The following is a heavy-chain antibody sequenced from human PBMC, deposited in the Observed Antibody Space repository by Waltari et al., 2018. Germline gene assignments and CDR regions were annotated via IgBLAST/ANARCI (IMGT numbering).Heavy chain of an antibody. D-gene: IGHD2-2*01. V-gene: IGHV1-69*10. CDR1: GGTFSSYA. CDR3: ARGYCSSTSCYEVYGMDV. Sequence: QVQLVQSGAEVKKPGSSVKVSCKASGGTFSSYAISWVRQAPGQGLEWMGGIIPILGIANYAQKFQGRVTMTADKSTSTAYMELSSLRSEDTAVYYCARGYCSSTSCYEVYGMDVWGQGTTVTVSS. CDR2: IIPILGIA. J-gene: IGHJ6*02.